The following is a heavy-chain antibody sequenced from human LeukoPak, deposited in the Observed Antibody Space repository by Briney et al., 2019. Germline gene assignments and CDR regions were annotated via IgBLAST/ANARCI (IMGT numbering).Heavy chain of an antibody. CDR2: ISGSGGST. J-gene: IGHJ3*01. V-gene: IGHV3-23*01. D-gene: IGHD2-2*01. CDR3: AITPHCSSTSCSPSL. CDR1: GFTFSSYA. Sequence: PGGSLRLSCAASGFTFSSYAMSWVRQAPGKGLEWVSAISGSGGSTYYADSVKGRFTISRDNSKNTLYLQMNSLRAEDSAVYYCAITPHCSSTSCSPSLWGQGTMVTVSS.